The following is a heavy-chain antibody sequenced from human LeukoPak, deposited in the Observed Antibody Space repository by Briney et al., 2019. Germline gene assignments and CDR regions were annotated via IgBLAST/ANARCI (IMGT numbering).Heavy chain of an antibody. Sequence: PSETLSLTCTVSGGSISSYYWTWIRQPAGKGLEWIGRIYTSGSTNYNPSLKSRVTMSVDTSKNQFSLKLSSVTAADTAVYYCARDREYSYGYYYYYYMDVWGKGTTVTVSS. D-gene: IGHD5-18*01. CDR3: ARDREYSYGYYYYYYMDV. V-gene: IGHV4-4*07. J-gene: IGHJ6*03. CDR1: GGSISSYY. CDR2: IYTSGST.